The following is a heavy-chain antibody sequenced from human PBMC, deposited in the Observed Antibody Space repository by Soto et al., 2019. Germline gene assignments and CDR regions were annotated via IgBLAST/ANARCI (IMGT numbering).Heavy chain of an antibody. J-gene: IGHJ4*02. CDR3: AAGGGLPRYY. Sequence: QLQLQESGSVLVKPSQTLSLTCAVSGGSISSGGYSWSWIRQPPGKGLEWIGYIYHSGSTYYNPSLKSRVTISVDRSKNQFSLKLSSVTAADTAVYNCAAGGGLPRYYWGQGTLVTVSS. V-gene: IGHV4-30-2*01. D-gene: IGHD5-12*01. CDR2: IYHSGST. CDR1: GGSISSGGYS.